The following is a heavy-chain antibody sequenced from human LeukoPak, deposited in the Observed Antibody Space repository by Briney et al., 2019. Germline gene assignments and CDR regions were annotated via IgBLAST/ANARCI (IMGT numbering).Heavy chain of an antibody. Sequence: PSETLSLTCTVSGGSISSSSYYWGWLRQPPGKGLEWIGSIYYSGSTYYNPSLKSRVTISVDTSKNQFSLKLSSVTAADTAVYYCARLTTDYGDYSVYYYYYYMDVWGKGTTVTVSS. CDR3: ARLTTDYGDYSVYYYYYYMDV. V-gene: IGHV4-39*07. CDR2: IYYSGST. D-gene: IGHD4-17*01. CDR1: GGSISSSSYY. J-gene: IGHJ6*03.